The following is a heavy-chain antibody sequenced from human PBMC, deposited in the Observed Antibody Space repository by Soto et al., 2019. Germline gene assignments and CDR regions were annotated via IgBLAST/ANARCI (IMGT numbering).Heavy chain of an antibody. CDR3: ARTYGDYVFDY. CDR2: IYYSGST. CDR1: GGSISSYY. V-gene: IGHV4-59*01. D-gene: IGHD4-17*01. Sequence: QVQLQESGPGLVKPSETLSLTCTVSGGSISSYYWSWTRQPPGKGLEWIGSIYYSGSTNYSPSLKSRVTISVDTSKNQFSLKLSSVTAADTAVYYCARTYGDYVFDYWGQGTLVTVSS. J-gene: IGHJ4*02.